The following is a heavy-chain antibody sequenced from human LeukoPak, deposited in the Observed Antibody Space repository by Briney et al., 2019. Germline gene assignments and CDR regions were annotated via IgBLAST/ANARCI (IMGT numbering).Heavy chain of an antibody. D-gene: IGHD6-13*01. Sequence: GGSLRLSCAASGITFSSYWMSWVRQAPGKGLEWVSYISSSTSTIYYADSVKGRFTISRDNAKNSVYLQMDSLRAEDRAVYYCARDGGSSWYGAFDIWGQGTMVTVSS. J-gene: IGHJ3*02. V-gene: IGHV3-48*01. CDR2: ISSSTSTI. CDR1: GITFSSYW. CDR3: ARDGGSSWYGAFDI.